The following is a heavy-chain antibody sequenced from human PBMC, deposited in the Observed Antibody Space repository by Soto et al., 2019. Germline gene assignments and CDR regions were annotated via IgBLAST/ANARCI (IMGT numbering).Heavy chain of an antibody. CDR2: ISSSGSTI. CDR3: ARPSPRDTAMVTVFDY. J-gene: IGHJ4*02. Sequence: GGSLRLSCAASGFTFSDYYMSWILQAPGKGLEWVSYISSSGSTIYYADSVKGRFTISRDNAKNSLYLQMNSLRAEDTAVYYCARPSPRDTAMVTVFDYWGQGTLVTVSS. CDR1: GFTFSDYY. V-gene: IGHV3-11*01. D-gene: IGHD5-18*01.